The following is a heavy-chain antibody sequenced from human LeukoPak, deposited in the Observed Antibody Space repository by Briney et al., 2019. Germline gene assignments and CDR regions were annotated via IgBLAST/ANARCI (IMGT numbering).Heavy chain of an antibody. CDR2: ISGGGSGT. CDR3: AKAVGSSGYFSRDAFDI. D-gene: IGHD3-22*01. Sequence: PGGSLRLSCAPSGFTFSSYAMSCVRQAPGKGLEWVAVISGGGSGTYYADSVRGRFTISRDNSKNTVYLQMNSLRAEDTAIYYCAKAVGSSGYFSRDAFDIWGQGTMVTVSS. CDR1: GFTFSSYA. J-gene: IGHJ3*02. V-gene: IGHV3-23*01.